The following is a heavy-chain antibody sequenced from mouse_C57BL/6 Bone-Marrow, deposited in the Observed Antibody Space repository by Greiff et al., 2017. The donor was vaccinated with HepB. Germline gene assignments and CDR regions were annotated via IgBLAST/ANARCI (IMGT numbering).Heavy chain of an antibody. D-gene: IGHD2-3*01. Sequence: VQLQQSGPELVKPGASVKIPCKASGYTFTDYNMDWVKQSHGKSLEWIGDINPNNGGTIYNQKFKGKATLTVDKSSSTAYMELRSLTAEDTAVYYCARDHDGYYIYWGQGTLVTVSA. J-gene: IGHJ3*01. CDR2: INPNNGGT. V-gene: IGHV1-18*01. CDR3: ARDHDGYYIY. CDR1: GYTFTDYN.